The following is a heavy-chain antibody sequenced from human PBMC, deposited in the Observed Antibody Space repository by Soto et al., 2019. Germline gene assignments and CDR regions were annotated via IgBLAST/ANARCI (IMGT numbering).Heavy chain of an antibody. Sequence: QVQLVQSGAEVKKPGSSVKVSCKASGGTLSSYTISWVRQAPGQGLEWVGRIIPILDIAKYAQKFQGRVTTTADKSTSAAYMELSSLRSEDTAVYYCATDKGYFNYWRQGTLVTVSS. CDR1: GGTLSSYT. CDR3: ATDKGYFNY. CDR2: IIPILDIA. J-gene: IGHJ4*02. V-gene: IGHV1-69*08.